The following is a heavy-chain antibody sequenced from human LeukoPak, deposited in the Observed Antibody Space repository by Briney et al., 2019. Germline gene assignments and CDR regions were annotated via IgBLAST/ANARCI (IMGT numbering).Heavy chain of an antibody. CDR3: AKARGSGYFYTYDY. CDR1: GFTFSSYG. Sequence: GGSLRLSCAASGFTFSSYGMHWVRQAPGKGLEWMAVISYDGSSKYYADSVKGRFTISRDNSKNTLYLQMNSLRAEDTAVYYCAKARGSGYFYTYDYWGQGTLVTVSS. CDR2: ISYDGSSK. J-gene: IGHJ4*02. V-gene: IGHV3-30*18. D-gene: IGHD3-22*01.